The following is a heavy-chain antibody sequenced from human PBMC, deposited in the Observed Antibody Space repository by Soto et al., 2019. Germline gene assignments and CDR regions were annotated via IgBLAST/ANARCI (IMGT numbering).Heavy chain of an antibody. CDR1: GFSLSTSGVG. CDR3: AHSRPEAAAGTGFYYYGMDV. J-gene: IGHJ6*02. Sequence: QITLKESGPTLVKPTQTLTLTCTFSGFSLSTSGVGVGWIRQPPGKALEWLALIYWDDDKRYSPSLKSRLTITQDTPNSPVVLTMTNMDPVDTATYYCAHSRPEAAAGTGFYYYGMDVWGQGTTVTVSS. V-gene: IGHV2-5*02. D-gene: IGHD6-13*01. CDR2: IYWDDDK.